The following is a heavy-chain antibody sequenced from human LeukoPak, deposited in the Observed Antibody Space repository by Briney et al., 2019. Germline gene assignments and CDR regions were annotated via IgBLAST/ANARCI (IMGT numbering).Heavy chain of an antibody. CDR2: INPSGGST. D-gene: IGHD3-10*01. Sequence: ASVKVSCKASGYTFTSYNMHWVRQAPGQGLEWMRIINPSGGSTSYAQKFQGRVTMTRDTSTSTVYMELSSLRSEDTAVYYCARGYYGSGSYKAFDIWGQGTMVTVSS. V-gene: IGHV1-46*01. CDR3: ARGYYGSGSYKAFDI. J-gene: IGHJ3*02. CDR1: GYTFTSYN.